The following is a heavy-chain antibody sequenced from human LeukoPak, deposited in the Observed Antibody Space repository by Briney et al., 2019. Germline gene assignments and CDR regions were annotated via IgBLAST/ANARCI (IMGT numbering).Heavy chain of an antibody. J-gene: IGHJ4*02. CDR2: INHSGST. CDR3: ARALQEFDDY. D-gene: IGHD3-10*01. V-gene: IGHV4-34*01. Sequence: SETLSLTCAVYGGSFSGYYWSWIRQPPGKGLEWIGEINHSGSTNYNPSLKSRVTISVDTSKNQFSLKLSSVTAADTAVYYCARALQEFDDYWGQGTLVTVSS. CDR1: GGSFSGYY.